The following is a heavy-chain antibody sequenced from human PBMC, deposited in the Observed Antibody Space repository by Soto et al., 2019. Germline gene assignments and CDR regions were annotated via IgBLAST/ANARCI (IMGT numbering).Heavy chain of an antibody. CDR1: GLTFSSDG. D-gene: IGHD4-4*01. Sequence: GGSLRLSCAASGLTFSSDGMHWVRQAPSKGLEWVAVISYDGSNKYYSDSVKGRFTISRDNSKNTLYLQLNSLRDEDKAVYSCAKDGPHDYSTYLGYNWLDPCGQRLLVTVSS. J-gene: IGHJ5*02. CDR2: ISYDGSNK. V-gene: IGHV3-30*18. CDR3: AKDGPHDYSTYLGYNWLDP.